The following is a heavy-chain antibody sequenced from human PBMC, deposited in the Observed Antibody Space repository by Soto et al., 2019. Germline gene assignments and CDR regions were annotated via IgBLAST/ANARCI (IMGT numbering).Heavy chain of an antibody. CDR1: GFTFDDYA. Sequence: EVQLVESGGVVVQPGGSLRLSCAASGFTFDDYAMHWVRQAPGKGLEWVSLISWDGGSTYYADSVKGRFTISRDNSKNSLYLQMNSLRAEDTAVYYCANFASSSSWYMVGYYYYGMDVWGQGTTVTVSS. CDR2: ISWDGGST. J-gene: IGHJ6*02. V-gene: IGHV3-43D*04. CDR3: ANFASSSSWYMVGYYYYGMDV. D-gene: IGHD6-13*01.